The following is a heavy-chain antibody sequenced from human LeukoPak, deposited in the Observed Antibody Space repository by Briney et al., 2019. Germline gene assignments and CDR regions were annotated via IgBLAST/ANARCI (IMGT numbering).Heavy chain of an antibody. CDR3: AKDGGGYYPSYYYYMDV. CDR1: GFTFSSYS. D-gene: IGHD3-22*01. J-gene: IGHJ6*03. CDR2: ISSSSSTI. Sequence: PGGSLRLSCAASGFTFSSYSMNWVRQAPGKGLEWVSYISSSSSTIYYADSVKGRFTISRDNAKNSLYLQMNSLRAEDTAVYYCAKDGGGYYPSYYYYMDVWGKGTTVTISS. V-gene: IGHV3-48*01.